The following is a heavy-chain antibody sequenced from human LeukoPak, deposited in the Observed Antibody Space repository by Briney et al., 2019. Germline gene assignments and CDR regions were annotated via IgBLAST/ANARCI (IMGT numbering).Heavy chain of an antibody. CDR2: IADNSNQI. Sequence: PGGSLRLSCAASGFTFSRHSMHWVRQAPGKGLEWVSFIADNSNQIDYADSVKGRFTISRDSAKKSFYLQMNSLRAEDTAVYYCVRNDYGDYGFDYWGQGTLVTVSS. CDR3: VRNDYGDYGFDY. D-gene: IGHD4-17*01. V-gene: IGHV3-48*01. CDR1: GFTFSRHS. J-gene: IGHJ4*02.